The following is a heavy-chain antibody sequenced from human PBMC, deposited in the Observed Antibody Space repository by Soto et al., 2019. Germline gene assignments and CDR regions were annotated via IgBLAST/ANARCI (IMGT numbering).Heavy chain of an antibody. J-gene: IGHJ4*02. CDR3: ATKLRSYFDY. Sequence: QVQLQQWGAGLLKPSETLSLTCAVYGGSFSGYYWSWIRQPPGKGLEWIGEINHSGSTNYNPSLKSRVTIPVDTAKNQFSLKLSSVTAADTAVYYCATKLRSYFDYWGQGTLVTVSS. CDR2: INHSGST. V-gene: IGHV4-34*01. D-gene: IGHD5-12*01. CDR1: GGSFSGYY.